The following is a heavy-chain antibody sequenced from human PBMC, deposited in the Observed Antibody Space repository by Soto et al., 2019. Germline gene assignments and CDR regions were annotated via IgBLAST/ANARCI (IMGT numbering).Heavy chain of an antibody. J-gene: IGHJ5*02. V-gene: IGHV4-39*07. Sequence: SETLSLTCTVSGGSISSSTYYWGWIRQPPGKGLEWIGSIYYRGSTYYNPSLKSRVNISVHTSKDKFSLKLSSVTAADTAVYYCARRITMVREVMGWFDPWGQGTLVTVSS. CDR2: IYYRGST. D-gene: IGHD3-10*01. CDR1: GGSISSSTYY. CDR3: ARRITMVREVMGWFDP.